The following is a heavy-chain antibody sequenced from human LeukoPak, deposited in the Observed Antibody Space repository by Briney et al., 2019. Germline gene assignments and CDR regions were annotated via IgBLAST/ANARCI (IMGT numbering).Heavy chain of an antibody. CDR3: ATHRNYYDSRPLDY. V-gene: IGHV3-66*01. Sequence: GGSLRLSCAASGFTFSSYWMSWVRQAPGKGLEWVSVIYSGGSTYYADSVKGRFTISRDNSKNTLYLQMNSLRAEDTAVYYCATHRNYYDSRPLDYWGQGTLVTVSS. CDR1: GFTFSSYW. CDR2: IYSGGST. J-gene: IGHJ4*02. D-gene: IGHD3-22*01.